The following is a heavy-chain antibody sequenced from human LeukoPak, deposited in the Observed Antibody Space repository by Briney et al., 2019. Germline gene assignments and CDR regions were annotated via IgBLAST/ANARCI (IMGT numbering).Heavy chain of an antibody. J-gene: IGHJ6*03. CDR1: GFTFSSYA. D-gene: IGHD2-2*01. CDR2: ISGSGGST. V-gene: IGHV3-23*01. Sequence: GGSLRLSCAASGFTFSSYAMSWVRQAPGKGLEWVSAISGSGGSTYYADSVKGRFTISRDNSKNTLYLQMNSLRAEDTAVYYCAKGYKYQLLLGMDVWGKGTTVTVSS. CDR3: AKGYKYQLLLGMDV.